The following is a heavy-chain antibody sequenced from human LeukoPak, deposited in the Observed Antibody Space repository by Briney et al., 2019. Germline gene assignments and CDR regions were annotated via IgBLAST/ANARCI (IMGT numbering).Heavy chain of an antibody. J-gene: IGHJ5*02. V-gene: IGHV1-18*01. D-gene: IGHD1-26*01. CDR1: GYTFTNYG. CDR2: ISTNSDIR. CDR3: ARDWDAMNNCFDP. Sequence: ASVKVSCKASGYTFTNYGISWVRQAPGQGLEWMGWISTNSDIRTYAQTLQGRFTLSTDTATTTAYMELNNLTFDDTAVYYCARDWDAMNNCFDPWGQGTPVTVSS.